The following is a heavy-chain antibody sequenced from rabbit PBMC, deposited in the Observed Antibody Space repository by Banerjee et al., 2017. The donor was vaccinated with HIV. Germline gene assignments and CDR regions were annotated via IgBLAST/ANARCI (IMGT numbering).Heavy chain of an antibody. CDR2: IYAGWGDT. CDR3: DRYIGYSDYGYPAL. J-gene: IGHJ4*01. Sequence: QEQLVESGGGLVQPEGSLTLTCTASGFSFSSSYNMCWVRQAPGKGLEWIGCIYAGWGDTYYASWAKGRFTISKTSSTTVTLQMTSLTAADTATYFCDRYIGYSDYGYPALWGPGTLVTVS. D-gene: IGHD6-1*01. CDR1: GFSFSSSYN. V-gene: IGHV1S45*01.